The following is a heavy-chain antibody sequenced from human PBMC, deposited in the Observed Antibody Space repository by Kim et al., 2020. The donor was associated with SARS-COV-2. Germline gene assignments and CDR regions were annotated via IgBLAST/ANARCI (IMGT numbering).Heavy chain of an antibody. Sequence: YYPDSVKGRFTISRDNSKNTLYLQMNSLRAEDTAVYYCARGGMVRGVIGYWGQGTLVTVSS. V-gene: IGHV3-53*01. D-gene: IGHD3-10*01. J-gene: IGHJ4*02. CDR3: ARGGMVRGVIGY.